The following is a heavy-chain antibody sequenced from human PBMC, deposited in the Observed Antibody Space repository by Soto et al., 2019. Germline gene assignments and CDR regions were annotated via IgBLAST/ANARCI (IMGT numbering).Heavy chain of an antibody. V-gene: IGHV3-7*05. CDR1: GFTFSSYW. CDR3: PRDGSPGSSSWYFDAFDL. Sequence: EERLVESGGGLVQPGGSLRLSCAASGFTFSSYWMTWVRQAPGKGLERVANIKKDESKKSYLDSVRGRFTISRDNAKNSLYLQMDSMTAEDTALYYCPRDGSPGSSSWYFDAFDLWGQGTMVTVSS. CDR2: IKKDESKK. D-gene: IGHD6-13*01. J-gene: IGHJ3*01.